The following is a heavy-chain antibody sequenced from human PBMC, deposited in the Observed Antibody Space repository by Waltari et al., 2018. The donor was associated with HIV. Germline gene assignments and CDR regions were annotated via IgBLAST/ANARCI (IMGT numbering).Heavy chain of an antibody. CDR3: ARDRYYYARTGSPDY. V-gene: IGHV4-39*02. CDR2: IYYSGSA. CDR1: GGSITSSSYY. J-gene: IGHJ4*02. Sequence: QLQLQESGPGLVKPSETLSLTCTVSGGSITSSSYYWGWIRQPPGKGLEWTGNIYYSGSAYYNSSLKSRVTISVDMSKNQFSLKLNSVTAADTAVYYCARDRYYYARTGSPDYWGQGTLVTVSS. D-gene: IGHD3-22*01.